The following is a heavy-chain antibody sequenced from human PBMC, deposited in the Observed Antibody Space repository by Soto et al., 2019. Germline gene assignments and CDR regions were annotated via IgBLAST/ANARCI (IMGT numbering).Heavy chain of an antibody. CDR1: GFTFSSCV. CDR2: ISDTGGYT. CDR3: ARAEYVSDAFDI. D-gene: IGHD2-2*01. J-gene: IGHJ3*02. Sequence: GGSLRLSCGASGFTFSSCVMSWVRQAPGKGPEWLSGISDTGGYTYYAASVKGRFTISRDNSKNTLYLQMNSLRAEDTAVYYCARAEYVSDAFDIWGQGTMVTVSS. V-gene: IGHV3-23*01.